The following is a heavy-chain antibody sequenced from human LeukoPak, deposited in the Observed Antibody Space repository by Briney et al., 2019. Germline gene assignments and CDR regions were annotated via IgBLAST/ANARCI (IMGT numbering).Heavy chain of an antibody. V-gene: IGHV4-39*01. D-gene: IGHD1-26*01. CDR2: IYYSGST. CDR1: GGSISSSSYY. J-gene: IGHJ3*02. Sequence: SETLSLTCTLSGGSISSSSYYWGWIRQPPGKGLEWIGSIYYSGSTYYNPSLKSRVTISVDTSKNQFSLKLSSVTAADTAVYYCASSGSYRLAFDIWGQGTMVTVSS. CDR3: ASSGSYRLAFDI.